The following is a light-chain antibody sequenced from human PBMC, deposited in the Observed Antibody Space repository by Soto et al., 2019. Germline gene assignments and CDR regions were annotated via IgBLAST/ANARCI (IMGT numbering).Light chain of an antibody. V-gene: IGKV1-5*01. Sequence: DIQLTQSPSTLSASVGDRVTINCRSSQSISSWLAWYQQKPGKAPKLLIYDASSLESGVPSRFSGSGSGTAFSLTISSLQTDDFATYYCQQYNSYQFTFGPGTKVDIK. CDR3: QQYNSYQFT. CDR1: QSISSW. J-gene: IGKJ3*01. CDR2: DAS.